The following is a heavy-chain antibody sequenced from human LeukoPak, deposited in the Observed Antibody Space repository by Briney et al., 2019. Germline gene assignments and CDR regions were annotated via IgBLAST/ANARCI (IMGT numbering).Heavy chain of an antibody. J-gene: IGHJ4*02. CDR1: GFSISNYY. CDR2: VRQDGKLK. V-gene: IGHV3-30*02. D-gene: IGHD1-1*01. Sequence: GGSLRLSCVASGFSISNYYIHWVRQAPGKGLEWAASVRQDGKLKFYADSVKARFTISRDNSKNTAFLQMDSLRAEDTAQYYCSRERGDREFDYWGQGTLVTVSS. CDR3: SRERGDREFDY.